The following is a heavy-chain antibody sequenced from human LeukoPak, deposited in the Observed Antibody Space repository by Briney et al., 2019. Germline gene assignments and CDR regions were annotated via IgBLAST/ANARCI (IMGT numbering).Heavy chain of an antibody. D-gene: IGHD3-10*01. CDR3: ARGYYGSGSYDY. J-gene: IGHJ4*02. CDR2: IYYSGST. Sequence: SETLSLTCTVSGGSISSYYWSWIRQPPGKGLEWIGYIYYSGSTNYNPSLKSRVTISVDTSKNQFSLKLSSVTAGDTAVYYCARGYYGSGSYDYWGQGTLVTVSS. CDR1: GGSISSYY. V-gene: IGHV4-59*08.